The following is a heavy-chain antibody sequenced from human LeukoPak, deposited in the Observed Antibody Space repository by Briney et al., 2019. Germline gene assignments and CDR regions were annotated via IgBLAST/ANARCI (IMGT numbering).Heavy chain of an antibody. Sequence: GASLRLSCAASGFTFSSYAMHWVRQAPGKGLEWVAVISYDGSNKYYADSVKGRFTISRDNSKNTLYLQMNSLRAEDTAVYYCARPPSIAAAGTPYYFDYWGQGTLVTVSS. V-gene: IGHV3-30-3*01. CDR1: GFTFSSYA. D-gene: IGHD6-13*01. CDR2: ISYDGSNK. J-gene: IGHJ4*02. CDR3: ARPPSIAAAGTPYYFDY.